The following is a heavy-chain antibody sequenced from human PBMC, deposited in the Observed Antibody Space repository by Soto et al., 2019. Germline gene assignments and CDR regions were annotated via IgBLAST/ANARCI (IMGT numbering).Heavy chain of an antibody. D-gene: IGHD4-17*01. CDR2: INPTSGGT. CDR3: ARDPDYGDYWGYFFDS. V-gene: IGHV1-2*02. CDR1: GYTFAAYY. J-gene: IGHJ4*02. Sequence: QVQLVQSGAEVKKPGASVKVSCKTSGYTFAAYYIHWIRQAPGQGLEWMGWINPTSGGTVYSQNFQDRVTRTRDTSISTADMELRRLNSDDTAVYYCARDPDYGDYWGYFFDSWGQGTPVTVSS.